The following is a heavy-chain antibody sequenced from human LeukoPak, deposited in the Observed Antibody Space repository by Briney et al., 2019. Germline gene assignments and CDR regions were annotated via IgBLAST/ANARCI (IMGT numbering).Heavy chain of an antibody. CDR2: INHSGST. Sequence: SETLSLTCAVYGGSFSGYYWRWIRQPPGKGLEWIGEINHSGSTNYNPSLKSRVTISVDTSKNQFSLKLSSVTAADTAVYYCASEEVMITFGGVIGRRYYFDYWGQGTLVTVSS. V-gene: IGHV4-34*01. CDR3: ASEEVMITFGGVIGRRYYFDY. D-gene: IGHD3-16*02. J-gene: IGHJ4*02. CDR1: GGSFSGYY.